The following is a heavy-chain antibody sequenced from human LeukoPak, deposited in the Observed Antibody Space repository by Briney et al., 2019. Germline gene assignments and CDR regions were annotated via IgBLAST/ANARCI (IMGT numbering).Heavy chain of an antibody. D-gene: IGHD2-15*01. CDR2: IKQDGSEK. CDR3: ARDPRYCSGGSCYFGYFDY. Sequence: GGSLRLSCAASGFTFSSYWMSWVRQAPGKGLEGVANIKQDGSEKYYVDSVKGRLTNSRDKAKNSLDLQMNSLRAEDTAVYYCARDPRYCSGGSCYFGYFDYWGQGTLVTVSS. V-gene: IGHV3-7*01. J-gene: IGHJ4*02. CDR1: GFTFSSYW.